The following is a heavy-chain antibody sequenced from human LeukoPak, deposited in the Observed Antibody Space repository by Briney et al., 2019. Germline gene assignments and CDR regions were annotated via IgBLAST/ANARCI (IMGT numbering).Heavy chain of an antibody. CDR1: GFTFSSYS. J-gene: IGHJ4*02. D-gene: IGHD3-22*01. CDR3: ARGDYDSSGYYYIY. V-gene: IGHV3-21*01. Sequence: PGGSLRLSCAASGFTFSSYSMNWVRQAPGKGLEWASSISSSSSYIYYADSVKGRFTISRDNAKNSLYLQMNSLRAEDTAVYYCARGDYDSSGYYYIYWGQGTLVTVSS. CDR2: ISSSSSYI.